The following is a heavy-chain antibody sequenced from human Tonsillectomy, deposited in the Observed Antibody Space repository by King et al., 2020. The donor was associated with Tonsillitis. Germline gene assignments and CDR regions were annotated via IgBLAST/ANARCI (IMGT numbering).Heavy chain of an antibody. CDR2: SSGSGSRT. V-gene: IGHV3-23*04. Sequence: VQLVESGGGLVQPGGSLRLSCEASGFTFRSYAMSWVRQAPGKGLEWVSASSGSGSRTYYADSVQGRFTISRDNSKNTLYLQMNSLRVEDTARYYCAKDPLMVAAPGNWFDPWGQGTLVTVSS. CDR3: AKDPLMVAAPGNWFDP. D-gene: IGHD2-15*01. J-gene: IGHJ5*02. CDR1: GFTFRSYA.